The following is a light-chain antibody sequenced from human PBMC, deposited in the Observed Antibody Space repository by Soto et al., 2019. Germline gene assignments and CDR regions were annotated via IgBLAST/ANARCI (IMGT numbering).Light chain of an antibody. CDR3: QSYQSGNVV. CDR1: SSDVGGYNY. J-gene: IGLJ2*01. Sequence: QSVLTQPASVSGSPGQSITISCTGTSSDVGGYNYVSWYQQHPGKAPKLMIYEVSNRPSGVSNRFSGSKSGNTASLTISGLQAEDEADYYCQSYQSGNVVFGGGTKLTVL. CDR2: EVS. V-gene: IGLV2-14*01.